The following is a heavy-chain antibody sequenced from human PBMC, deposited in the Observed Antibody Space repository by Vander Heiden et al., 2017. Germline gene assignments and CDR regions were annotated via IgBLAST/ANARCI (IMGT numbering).Heavy chain of an antibody. D-gene: IGHD2-15*01. J-gene: IGHJ5*02. Sequence: QLQLQESGPGLVKPSETLSLTCTVSGGPIRSSSYYWGWIRQPPGKGLEWIGSIYYSGSTYYNPSLKSRVTISVDTSKNQFSLKLSSVTAADTAVYYCATPGEVLEGWFDPWGQGTLVTVSS. CDR1: GGPIRSSSYY. CDR3: ATPGEVLEGWFDP. V-gene: IGHV4-39*01. CDR2: IYYSGST.